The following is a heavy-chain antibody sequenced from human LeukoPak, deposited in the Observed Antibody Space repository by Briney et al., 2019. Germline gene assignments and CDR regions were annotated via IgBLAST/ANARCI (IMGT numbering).Heavy chain of an antibody. D-gene: IGHD4-17*01. CDR1: GFTFSNYW. CDR2: IRYDGSNK. V-gene: IGHV3-30*02. J-gene: IGHJ4*02. CDR3: AREYGDSDY. Sequence: PGGSLRLSCAASGFTFSNYWMSWVRQAPGKELEWVAFIRYDGSNKYYADSVKGRFTISRDNSKNTLYLQMNSLRAEDTAVYYCAREYGDSDYWGQGTLVTVSS.